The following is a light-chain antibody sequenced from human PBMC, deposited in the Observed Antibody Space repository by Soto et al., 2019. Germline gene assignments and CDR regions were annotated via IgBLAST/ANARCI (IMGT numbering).Light chain of an antibody. CDR2: DAS. CDR3: QQRSNWPRT. Sequence: EIVLTQSPGTLSLSPGERATLSCRASQSISRYLFWYQHKPGQAPRLLIYDASNRASGIPARFSGSGFGTDFTLTINSLEPEDFAVYYCQQRSNWPRTFGQGTKVDI. V-gene: IGKV3-11*01. CDR1: QSISRY. J-gene: IGKJ1*01.